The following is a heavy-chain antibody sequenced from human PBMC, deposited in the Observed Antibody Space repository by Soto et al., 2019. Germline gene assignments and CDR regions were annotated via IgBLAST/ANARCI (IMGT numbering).Heavy chain of an antibody. V-gene: IGHV3-48*02. Sequence: GESLKISCAASGFTFSSYSMNWVRQAPGKGLEWVSYISSSSSTIYYADSVKGRFTISRDNAKNSLYLQMNSLRDEDTAVYYCARDPCGAVDCYYGMDVWGQGTTVTVSS. CDR2: ISSSSSTI. CDR1: GFTFSSYS. J-gene: IGHJ6*02. CDR3: ARDPCGAVDCYYGMDV. D-gene: IGHD6-19*01.